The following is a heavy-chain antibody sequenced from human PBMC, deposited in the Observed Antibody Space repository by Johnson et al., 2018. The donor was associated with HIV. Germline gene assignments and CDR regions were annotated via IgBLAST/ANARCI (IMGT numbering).Heavy chain of an antibody. CDR2: ISYDGSNK. Sequence: QMLLVESGGGVVQPGRSLRLSCAASGFTFSSYGMHWVRQAPGKGLEWVAVISYDGSNKYYADSVKGRFTISRDNAKNSLYLQMNSLRAGDTAVYYCARDKGGIVGYDAFDIWGQGTMVTVSS. CDR3: ARDKGGIVGYDAFDI. CDR1: GFTFSSYG. V-gene: IGHV3-30*03. D-gene: IGHD1-26*01. J-gene: IGHJ3*02.